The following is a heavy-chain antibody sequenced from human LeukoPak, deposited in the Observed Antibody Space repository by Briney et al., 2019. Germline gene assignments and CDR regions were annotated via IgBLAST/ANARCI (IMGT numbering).Heavy chain of an antibody. CDR3: ARAFYCSSTSCFKMGYYGMDV. Sequence: GRSLRLSCAASGFTFSSYGMHWVRQAPGKGPEWVAVIWYDGSNKYYADSVKGRFTISRDNSKNTLYLQMNSLRAEDTAVYYCARAFYCSSTSCFKMGYYGMDVWGKGTTVTVSS. CDR1: GFTFSSYG. CDR2: IWYDGSNK. D-gene: IGHD2-2*01. J-gene: IGHJ6*04. V-gene: IGHV3-33*01.